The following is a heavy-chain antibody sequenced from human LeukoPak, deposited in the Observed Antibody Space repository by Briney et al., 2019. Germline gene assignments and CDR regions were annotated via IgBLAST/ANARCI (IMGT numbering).Heavy chain of an antibody. CDR1: GGSISSSSYY. J-gene: IGHJ4*02. Sequence: PSETLSLTCTVSGGSISSSSYYWGWIRQPPGKGLEWIGSIYHSGSTYYNPSLKSRVTISVDTSKNQFSLKLSSVTAADTAVYYCASLPYSRKVDYWGQGTLVTVSS. CDR3: ASLPYSRKVDY. CDR2: IYHSGST. V-gene: IGHV4-39*07. D-gene: IGHD6-13*01.